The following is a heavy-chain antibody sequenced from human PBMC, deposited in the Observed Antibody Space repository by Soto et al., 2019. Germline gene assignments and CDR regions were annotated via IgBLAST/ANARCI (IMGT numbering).Heavy chain of an antibody. CDR2: IDWGDEK. V-gene: IGHV2-70*04. D-gene: IGHD4-17*01. Sequence: SGPTLVNPTQTLTLTCTCYGFSLSTTEMRMSWIRQSPGKALEWLARIDWGDEKFYRTSLRTRLAISKDTSKNQVVLRMSNMESVDTATYYCGRSRRGDYAFDIWGQGTMVTVSS. CDR3: GRSRRGDYAFDI. J-gene: IGHJ3*02. CDR1: GFSLSTTEMR.